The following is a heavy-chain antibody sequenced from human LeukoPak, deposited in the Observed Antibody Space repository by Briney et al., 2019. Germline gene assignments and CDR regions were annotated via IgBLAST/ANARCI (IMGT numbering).Heavy chain of an antibody. Sequence: ASVKVSCKASGYTFTSYGISWVRQAPGQGLEWMGWISAYNGNTNYAQKLQGRVTMTTDTSTSTAYMEPRSLRSDDTAVYYCARGGAVGDYYYYYGMDVWGQGTTVTVSS. J-gene: IGHJ6*02. V-gene: IGHV1-18*01. D-gene: IGHD6-19*01. CDR1: GYTFTSYG. CDR2: ISAYNGNT. CDR3: ARGGAVGDYYYYYGMDV.